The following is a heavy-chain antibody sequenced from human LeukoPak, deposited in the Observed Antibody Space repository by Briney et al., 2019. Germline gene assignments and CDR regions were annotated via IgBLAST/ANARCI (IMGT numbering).Heavy chain of an antibody. D-gene: IGHD6-19*01. CDR1: GYTFTGYY. CDR3: ARHSSGWSFYFDY. Sequence: ASVKVSCKASGYTFTGYYIHWVRQAPGQGLEWMAWISAYNGNTNYAQNLQGRVTMTTETSTSTAYMELRSLRSDDTAECYCARHSSGWSFYFDYWGQGTLVTVSS. V-gene: IGHV1-18*04. CDR2: ISAYNGNT. J-gene: IGHJ4*02.